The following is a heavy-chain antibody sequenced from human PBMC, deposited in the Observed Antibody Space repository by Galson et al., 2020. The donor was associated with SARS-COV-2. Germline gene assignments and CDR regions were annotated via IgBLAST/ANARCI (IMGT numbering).Heavy chain of an antibody. D-gene: IGHD3-10*01. CDR1: GGSISRGGYY. J-gene: IGHJ4*02. CDR3: AGSSMSFLDF. CDR2: IFYSGIT. Sequence: ASETLSLTCTVSGGSISRGGYYWSWIRQHPGKRLEWIGYIFYSGITYYNPSLKSRVTISMDTSENQFSLRLSSVTAADTAVYYCAGSSMSFLDFWGQGTQVTVAS. V-gene: IGHV4-31*03.